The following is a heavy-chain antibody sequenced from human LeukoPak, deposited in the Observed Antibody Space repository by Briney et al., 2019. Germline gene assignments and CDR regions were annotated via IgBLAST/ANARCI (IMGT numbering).Heavy chain of an antibody. CDR3: ATWGGVGSHLYYCGMDV. D-gene: IGHD1-26*01. J-gene: IGHJ6*02. V-gene: IGHV3-66*02. CDR1: GFTGSSNY. Sequence: PGGSLRLSCAASGFTGSSNYMSWVRQAPGKGLECVSVIYCGGSTTYADSLKGRFTISRDNSKNTLYLQMNSLRAEDTAVYYCATWGGVGSHLYYCGMDVWGQGTTVTVSS. CDR2: IYCGGST.